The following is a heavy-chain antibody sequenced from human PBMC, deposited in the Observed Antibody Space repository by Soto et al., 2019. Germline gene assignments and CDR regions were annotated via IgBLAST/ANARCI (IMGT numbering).Heavy chain of an antibody. V-gene: IGHV4-4*07. D-gene: IGHD1-1*01. CDR1: GASISGFY. Sequence: SGTLSITCTVSGASISGFYWSWVRKSAGKGLEWIGRIYATGTTDYNPSLKSRVMMSVDTSKKQFSLKLRSVTAADTAVYYCVRDGTKTLRDWFDPWGQG. J-gene: IGHJ5*02. CDR2: IYATGTT. CDR3: VRDGTKTLRDWFDP.